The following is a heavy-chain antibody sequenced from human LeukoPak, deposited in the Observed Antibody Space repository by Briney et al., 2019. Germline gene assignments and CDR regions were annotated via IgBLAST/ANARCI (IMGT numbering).Heavy chain of an antibody. D-gene: IGHD2-21*01. CDR2: MSGSGGST. J-gene: IGHJ4*02. V-gene: IGHV3-23*01. Sequence: PGGSLRLSCAASGFPFSSYAMSWVRQAPGKGLEWVSAMSGSGGSTYDADSVKGRFNISRDNSKNTLYLQMNSLRAEDTAVYYCAKFLPTHIVVANYYFDYWGQGTLVTVSS. CDR3: AKFLPTHIVVANYYFDY. CDR1: GFPFSSYA.